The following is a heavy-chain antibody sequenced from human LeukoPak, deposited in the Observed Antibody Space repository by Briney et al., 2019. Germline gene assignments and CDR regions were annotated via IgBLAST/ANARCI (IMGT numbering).Heavy chain of an antibody. V-gene: IGHV1-69*04. D-gene: IGHD1-26*01. CDR3: ARDLGYSGSYN. Sequence: SVKVSCKASGGTFSSYAISWVRQAPGQGLEWMGRIIPILGIANYAQKFQGRVTITADKSTSTAYMELSSLRSEDTAVYYCARDLGYSGSYNWGQGTLVTVSS. J-gene: IGHJ4*02. CDR2: IIPILGIA. CDR1: GGTFSSYA.